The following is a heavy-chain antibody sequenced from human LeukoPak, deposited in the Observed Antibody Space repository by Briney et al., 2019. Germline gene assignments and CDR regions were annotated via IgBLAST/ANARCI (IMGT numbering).Heavy chain of an antibody. CDR2: ISHSGNT. Sequence: SETLSLTCTVSGGSISSYDWSWIRQPPGRGLEWIAYISHSGNTNYNPSLKSRVTISVDTSKNQFSLKLSSVTAADTAVYYCARQPYSSSPVDYWGQGTLVTVSS. D-gene: IGHD6-6*01. V-gene: IGHV4-59*08. CDR1: GGSISSYD. J-gene: IGHJ4*02. CDR3: ARQPYSSSPVDY.